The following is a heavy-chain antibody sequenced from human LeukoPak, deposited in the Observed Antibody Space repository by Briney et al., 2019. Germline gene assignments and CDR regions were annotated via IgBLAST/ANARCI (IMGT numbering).Heavy chain of an antibody. D-gene: IGHD2-15*01. CDR3: ARGLRAGGGSCYFDY. Sequence: ASVKVSCKASGYTFTGYYMHWLRQAPGQGVEWMGWINPNSGGTNYAQKFQGRVTMPRDTSISTAYMELSRLRSDDTAMYYCARGLRAGGGSCYFDYWGQGTLVTVSS. CDR2: INPNSGGT. CDR1: GYTFTGYY. V-gene: IGHV1-2*02. J-gene: IGHJ4*02.